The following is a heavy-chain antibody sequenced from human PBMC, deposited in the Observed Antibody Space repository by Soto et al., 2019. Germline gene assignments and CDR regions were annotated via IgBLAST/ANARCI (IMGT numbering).Heavy chain of an antibody. D-gene: IGHD3-22*01. CDR1: RFTFSSFE. Sequence: GGSLRLSCAAARFTFSSFEMNWVRQAPGKGLEWVSYISTSSGSTIHYADSVKGRFTISRDNAKNSLYLQMNGLRAEDTAVYYCARGPLYDSRGYYPPCFFDYCGQEALVTVSS. CDR3: ARGPLYDSRGYYPPCFFDY. V-gene: IGHV3-48*03. J-gene: IGHJ4*02. CDR2: ISTSSGSTI.